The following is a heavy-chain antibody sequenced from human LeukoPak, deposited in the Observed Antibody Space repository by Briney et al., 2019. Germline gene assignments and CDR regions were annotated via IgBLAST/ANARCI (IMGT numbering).Heavy chain of an antibody. CDR2: IYYDGSNK. Sequence: PGGSLRLSCAASGFTFSSYGMHWVRQAPGKGLEWVAVIYYDGSNKYYADSVKGRFTISKDNSKNTLYLQMNSLRAEDTAVYYCAREREKTYYYGSGSYSPPHFDYWGQGTLVTVSS. CDR1: GFTFSSYG. D-gene: IGHD3-10*01. CDR3: AREREKTYYYGSGSYSPPHFDY. V-gene: IGHV3-33*01. J-gene: IGHJ4*02.